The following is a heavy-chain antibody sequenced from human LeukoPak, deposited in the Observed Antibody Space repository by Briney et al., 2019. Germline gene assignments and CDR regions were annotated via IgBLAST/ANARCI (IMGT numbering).Heavy chain of an antibody. V-gene: IGHV3-23*01. D-gene: IGHD3-10*01. CDR3: VSSPTTYYYGSGSYPRLDY. CDR2: ISGSGGST. J-gene: IGHJ4*02. CDR1: GFTFSSYA. Sequence: GGSLRLSCAASGFTFSSYAMSWVRQAPGKGLEWVSAISGSGGSTYYADSVKGRFTISRDNSKNTLYLQMNSLRAEDTAVYYCVSSPTTYYYGSGSYPRLDYWGQGTLVTVSS.